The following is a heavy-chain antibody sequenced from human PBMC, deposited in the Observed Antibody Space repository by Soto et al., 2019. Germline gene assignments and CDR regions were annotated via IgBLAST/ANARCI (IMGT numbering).Heavy chain of an antibody. J-gene: IGHJ4*02. Sequence: QVQLVESGGGVVQPGRSLRLSCAASGFTFSSYGMHWVRQAPGKGLEWVAVIWYDGSSEYYAESVKGRFTISRDNSKNTLDLQIDSLRVEDSALYYCARDYSSTWYGVDSWGRGTLVTVSS. CDR2: IWYDGSSE. CDR3: ARDYSSTWYGVDS. D-gene: IGHD6-13*01. CDR1: GFTFSSYG. V-gene: IGHV3-33*01.